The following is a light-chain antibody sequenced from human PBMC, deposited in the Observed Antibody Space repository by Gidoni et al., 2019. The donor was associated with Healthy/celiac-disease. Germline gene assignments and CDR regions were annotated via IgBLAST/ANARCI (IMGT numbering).Light chain of an antibody. V-gene: IGKV1-39*01. CDR2: AAS. CDR3: QQCYSTSYT. J-gene: IGKJ2*01. CDR1: QSSSSY. Sequence: DIQLTHSPSPLSASVGDSVTITCLASQSSSSYLNWYQQKPGKAPKLLIYAASSLQSGVPSRFSGSGSGTDFTLTISSLQPEDFATYYCQQCYSTSYTFGQGTKLEIK.